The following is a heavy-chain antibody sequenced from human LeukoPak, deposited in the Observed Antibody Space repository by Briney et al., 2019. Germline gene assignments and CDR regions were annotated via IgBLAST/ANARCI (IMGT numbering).Heavy chain of an antibody. J-gene: IGHJ4*02. CDR2: ISAYNGNT. Sequence: ASVKVSCKASGYTFTSYGISWVRQVPGQGLEWMGWISAYNGNTNYAQKLQGRVTMTTDTSTSTAYMELRSLRSDDTAVYYCARDRPYYYDSSGYYSPAGDYWGQGTLVTVSS. CDR3: ARDRPYYYDSSGYYSPAGDY. D-gene: IGHD3-22*01. CDR1: GYTFTSYG. V-gene: IGHV1-18*01.